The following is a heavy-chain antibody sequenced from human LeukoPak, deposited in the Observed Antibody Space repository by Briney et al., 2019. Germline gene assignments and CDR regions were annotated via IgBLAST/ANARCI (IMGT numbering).Heavy chain of an antibody. D-gene: IGHD6-6*01. CDR1: GYTFTSYG. CDR3: AAYTAGSIAAPRAYFQH. Sequence: GAPVKVSCKASGYTFTSYGISWVGQAPGQGLERVGWISAYNGNTNYAQKLQGRVTMTTDTSTSTAYMELRSLRSDDTAVYYCAAYTAGSIAAPRAYFQHWGQGTLVTVSS. V-gene: IGHV1-18*01. CDR2: ISAYNGNT. J-gene: IGHJ1*01.